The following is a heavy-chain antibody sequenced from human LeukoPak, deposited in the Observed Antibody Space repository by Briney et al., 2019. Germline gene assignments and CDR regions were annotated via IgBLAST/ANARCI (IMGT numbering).Heavy chain of an antibody. D-gene: IGHD3-9*01. CDR1: GFTLNSYL. Sequence: GGSLRLSCAASGFTLNSYLMSWVRQAPGRGLEWVANIKKDGSEENYLDSVKGRFTVSRDNAKNSLYLQMNSLRAEDTAVYYCARDGQSPDKNWGQGTLVTVSS. CDR3: ARDGQSPDKN. CDR2: IKKDGSEE. V-gene: IGHV3-7*03. J-gene: IGHJ4*02.